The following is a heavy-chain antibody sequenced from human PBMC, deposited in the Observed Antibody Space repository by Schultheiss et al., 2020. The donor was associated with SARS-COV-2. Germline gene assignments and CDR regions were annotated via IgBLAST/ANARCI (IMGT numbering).Heavy chain of an antibody. CDR3: ARDIEYSSGWQPGN. CDR2: ISSSGSTI. J-gene: IGHJ4*02. D-gene: IGHD6-19*01. Sequence: GGSLRLSCAASGFTFSDYYMSWIRQAPGKGLEWVSYISSSGSTIYYADSVKGRFTISRDNAKNSLYLQMNSLRAEDTAVYYCARDIEYSSGWQPGNWGQGTLVTVSS. CDR1: GFTFSDYY. V-gene: IGHV3-11*01.